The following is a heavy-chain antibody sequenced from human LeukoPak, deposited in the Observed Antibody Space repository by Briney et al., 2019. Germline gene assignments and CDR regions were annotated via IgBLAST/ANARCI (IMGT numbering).Heavy chain of an antibody. CDR1: GGSFSGYY. Sequence: SETLSLTYAVYGGSFSGYYWSWIRQPPGKGLEWIGEINHSGGTNYNPSLKSRVTISVDTSKNQFSLKLSSVTAADTAVYYCARARCSSTSCLQNHYYYYMDVWGKGTTVTVSS. V-gene: IGHV4-34*01. J-gene: IGHJ6*03. D-gene: IGHD2-2*01. CDR3: ARARCSSTSCLQNHYYYYMDV. CDR2: INHSGGT.